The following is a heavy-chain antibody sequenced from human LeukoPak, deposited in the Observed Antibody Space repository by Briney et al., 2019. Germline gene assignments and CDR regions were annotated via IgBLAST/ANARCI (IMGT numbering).Heavy chain of an antibody. CDR3: AKDKDSSGYNDY. D-gene: IGHD3-22*01. CDR2: ISGSGGST. CDR1: GFTFSSYA. J-gene: IGHJ4*02. Sequence: GGSLRLSCAASGFTFSSYAISWVRQAPGKGLEWVSAISGSGGSTYYADSVKGRFTTSRDNSKNTLYLQMNSLRAEDTAVYYCAKDKDSSGYNDYWGQGTLVTVSS. V-gene: IGHV3-23*01.